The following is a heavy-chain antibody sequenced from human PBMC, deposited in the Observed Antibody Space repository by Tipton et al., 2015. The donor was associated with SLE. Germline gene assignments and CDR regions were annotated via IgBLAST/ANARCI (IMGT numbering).Heavy chain of an antibody. CDR2: VYHTGST. J-gene: IGHJ4*02. Sequence: TLSLTCNVSGFAISSGYYWSWIRQPPGKGLEWIGSVYHTGSTYYIPSLRSRVTISTDTSKNLFSLSLTSVTAAATAVYYCARHGDGSGRLLGDQWGQGTLVTVSS. D-gene: IGHD2-15*01. V-gene: IGHV4-38-2*02. CDR3: ARHGDGSGRLLGDQ. CDR1: GFAISSGYY.